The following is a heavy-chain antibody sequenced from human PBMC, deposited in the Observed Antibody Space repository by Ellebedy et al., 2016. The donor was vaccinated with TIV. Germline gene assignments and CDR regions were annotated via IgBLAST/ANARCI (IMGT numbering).Heavy chain of an antibody. D-gene: IGHD1-1*01. Sequence: GESLKISCAASGFIVTNNYMTWVRQAPGTGLGSVSLTYANGRTYYADSVKGRFTIYRDYSDNTIYLQMNSLRVEDRAVYYCAADYTWNGGYYGMDVWGRGTTVTVSS. CDR3: AADYTWNGGYYGMDV. CDR1: GFIVTNNY. V-gene: IGHV3-66*01. J-gene: IGHJ6*02. CDR2: TYANGRT.